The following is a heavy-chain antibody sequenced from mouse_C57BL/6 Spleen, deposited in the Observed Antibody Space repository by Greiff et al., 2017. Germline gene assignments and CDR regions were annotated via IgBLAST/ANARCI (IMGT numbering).Heavy chain of an antibody. CDR1: GYTFTSYW. CDR3: ARREGYGFDY. Sequence: QVQLQQPGAELVRPGSSVKLSCKASGYTFTSYWMHWVKQRPIQGLEWIGNIDPSDSETNYNQKFKDKATLTVDKSSSTAYMQLSSLTSEDSAVYYCARREGYGFDYWGQGTTLTVSS. CDR2: IDPSDSET. V-gene: IGHV1-52*01. J-gene: IGHJ2*01. D-gene: IGHD2-2*01.